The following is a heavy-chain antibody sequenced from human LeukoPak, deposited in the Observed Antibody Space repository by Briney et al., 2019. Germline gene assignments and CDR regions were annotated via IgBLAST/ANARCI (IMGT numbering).Heavy chain of an antibody. V-gene: IGHV4-39*07. Sequence: SETLSLTCTVSGGSISSGGYYWSWIRQPPGKGLEWIGEINHSGSTNYNPSLKSRVTISVDTSKNQFSLKLSSVTAADTAVYYCAQIPTSRGNYYYYGMDVWGQGTTVTVSS. CDR1: GGSISSGGYY. CDR2: INHSGST. CDR3: AQIPTSRGNYYYYGMDV. J-gene: IGHJ6*02. D-gene: IGHD2-21*01.